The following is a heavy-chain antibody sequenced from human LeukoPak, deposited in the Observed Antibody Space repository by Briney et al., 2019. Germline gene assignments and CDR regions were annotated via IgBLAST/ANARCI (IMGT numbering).Heavy chain of an antibody. D-gene: IGHD3-16*01. CDR3: ARDVRGGYFDY. Sequence: PSETLSLTCTVSGGSISSGGYYWSWIRQHPGKGLEWIGYIYYSGSTNYNPSLKSRVTISVDTSKNQFSLKLSSVTAADTAVYYCARDVRGGYFDYWGQGTLVTVSS. CDR1: GGSISSGGYY. CDR2: IYYSGST. J-gene: IGHJ4*02. V-gene: IGHV4-61*08.